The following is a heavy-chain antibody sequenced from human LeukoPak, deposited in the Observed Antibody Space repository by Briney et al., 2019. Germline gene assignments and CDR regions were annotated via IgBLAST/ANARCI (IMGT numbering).Heavy chain of an antibody. Sequence: SVKVSCKASGCTFSSYAISWVRQDPAQALEWMGRIIPIFGTANYAQKFQRRVTITPDESTSTAYMELSSLRSEDTAVYYCARAWDYYDSSGQGWFDPWGQGTLVTVSS. CDR1: GCTFSSYA. V-gene: IGHV1-69*15. CDR3: ARAWDYYDSSGQGWFDP. D-gene: IGHD3-22*01. J-gene: IGHJ5*02. CDR2: IIPIFGTA.